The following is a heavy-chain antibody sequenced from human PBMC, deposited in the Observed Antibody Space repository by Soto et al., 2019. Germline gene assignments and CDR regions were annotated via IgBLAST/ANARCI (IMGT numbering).Heavy chain of an antibody. CDR3: ARVADIVATASFGAFDI. V-gene: IGHV1-2*04. CDR1: GYTFTGHY. J-gene: IGHJ3*02. Sequence: QVQLVQSGAEVEKPGASVKVSCKASGYTFTGHYMHWVRQAPGQGLEWLGWINPDSGGTNYAQKFRDWVTLTRDTSSSTAYMELSSLRSDDTAVYYCARVADIVATASFGAFDIWGQGTMVTVSS. D-gene: IGHD5-12*01. CDR2: INPDSGGT.